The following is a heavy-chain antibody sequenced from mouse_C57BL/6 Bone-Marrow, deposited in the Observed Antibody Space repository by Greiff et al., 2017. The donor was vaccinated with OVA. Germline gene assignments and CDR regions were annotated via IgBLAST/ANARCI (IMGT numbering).Heavy chain of an antibody. CDR2: IDPSDSET. CDR1: GYTFTSYW. V-gene: IGHV1-52*01. CDR3: ARKAYYSNYVRDYFDY. Sequence: VQLQQPGAELVRPGSSVKLSCKASGYTFTSYWMHWVKQRPIQGLEWIGNIDPSDSETHYNQKFKDKATLTVDKSSSTAYMQLSSLTSEDSAVYYGARKAYYSNYVRDYFDYWGQGTTLTVSS. J-gene: IGHJ2*01. D-gene: IGHD2-5*01.